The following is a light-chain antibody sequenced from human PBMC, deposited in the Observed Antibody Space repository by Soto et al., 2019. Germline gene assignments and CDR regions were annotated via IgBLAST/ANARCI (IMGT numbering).Light chain of an antibody. V-gene: IGKV3-15*01. J-gene: IGKJ4*01. CDR2: GAS. CDR3: QQYNHWPVT. Sequence: EIVMTQSPATLSVSPGERVIFSCRASQRIYTNLAWYQHTPGQAPRLFISGASTGATWLPSRFSGSGSGPIFTLIINSLQSEDVVVYYSQQYNHWPVTFGGGTKVKIK. CDR1: QRIYTN.